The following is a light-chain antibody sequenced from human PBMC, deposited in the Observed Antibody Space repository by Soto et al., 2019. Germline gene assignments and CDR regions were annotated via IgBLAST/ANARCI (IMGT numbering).Light chain of an antibody. V-gene: IGKV3-15*01. CDR2: GAS. J-gene: IGKJ4*01. CDR1: QSVSTN. CDR3: QHYNKWLLT. Sequence: EIVMTQSPATLSVSPGERATLSCRARQSVSTNLAWYQQKPGQAPRLLIYGASTRATGIPARFSGSGSGTEFTLTISSMQSEDFAVYYCQHYNKWLLTFGGGTKVDIK.